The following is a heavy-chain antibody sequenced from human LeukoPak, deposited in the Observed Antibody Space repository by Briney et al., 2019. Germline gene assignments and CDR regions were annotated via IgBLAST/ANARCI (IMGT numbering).Heavy chain of an antibody. CDR3: ARSGYCSGGSCYPEAGDY. Sequence: GGSLRLSCAASGFTFSSYGMSWVRQAPGKGLEWVSAISGSGGSTYYADSVKGRFTISRDNAKNSLYLQMNSLRAEDTAVYYCARSGYCSGGSCYPEAGDYWGQGTLVTVSS. CDR2: ISGSGGST. J-gene: IGHJ4*02. CDR1: GFTFSSYG. V-gene: IGHV3-23*01. D-gene: IGHD2-15*01.